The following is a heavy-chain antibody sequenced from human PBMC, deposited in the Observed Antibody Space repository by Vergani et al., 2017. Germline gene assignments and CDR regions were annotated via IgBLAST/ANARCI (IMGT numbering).Heavy chain of an antibody. Sequence: QVQLVQSGAEVKKPGSSVKVSCKASGGTFSSSAINWVRQAPGQGLEWMGIINPSGGSTSYAQKFQGRVTMTRDTSTSTVYMELSSLRYEDTAVYYCTRGWYYDSIAYWAYWGQGTLVTVSS. V-gene: IGHV1-46*03. D-gene: IGHD3-22*01. CDR2: INPSGGST. CDR1: GGTFSSSA. CDR3: TRGWYYDSIAYWAY. J-gene: IGHJ4*02.